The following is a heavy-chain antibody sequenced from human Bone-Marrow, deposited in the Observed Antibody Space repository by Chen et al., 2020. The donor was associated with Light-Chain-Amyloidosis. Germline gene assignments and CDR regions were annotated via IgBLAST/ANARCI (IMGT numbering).Heavy chain of an antibody. CDR1: GVSVSSGDYF. D-gene: IGHD2-21*02. V-gene: IGHV4-30-4*01. J-gene: IGHJ6*02. Sequence: QVQLQESGPGLVKPSQTLSLICSVSGVSVSSGDYFGSWIRQSPGKGLEWIGYNYYSEGIHYSPSLKSRVTISIDASKNQFSLQLRSVTAADTALYYCSRGGLAYCGGDCYRGMDVWGQGTMVTVSS. CDR3: SRGGLAYCGGDCYRGMDV. CDR2: NYYSEGI.